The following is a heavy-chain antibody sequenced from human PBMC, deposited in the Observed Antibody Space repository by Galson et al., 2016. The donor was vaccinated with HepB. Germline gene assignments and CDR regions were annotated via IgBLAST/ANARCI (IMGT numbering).Heavy chain of an antibody. CDR1: GDSVSTNSAA. CDR2: TYYRSKWWT. D-gene: IGHD7-27*01. Sequence: CAISGDSVSTNSAAWNWIRQSPSRGLEWLGRTYYRSKWWTYYALSVEGRITINPDTSKNQISLHLNSVTPEDTAVYYCARGEANWDGGGDNCLDPWGQGTLVTVSS. CDR3: ARGEANWDGGGDNCLDP. V-gene: IGHV6-1*01. J-gene: IGHJ5*02.